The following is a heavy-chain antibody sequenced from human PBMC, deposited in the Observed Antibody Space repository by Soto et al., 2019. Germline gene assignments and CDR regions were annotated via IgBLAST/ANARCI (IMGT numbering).Heavy chain of an antibody. D-gene: IGHD2-21*02. V-gene: IGHV4-4*07. Sequence: ETLSLTCLVSGVSVSSYTCSWVRQPANKGLEWIGRVFSSVSATYSPSLKSRVRISMDTPENRISLKLDSVTAADAGVYYCTRDGMTTGDTWGPGTLVTVYS. J-gene: IGHJ4*02. CDR3: TRDGMTTGDT. CDR1: GVSVSSYT. CDR2: VFSSVSA.